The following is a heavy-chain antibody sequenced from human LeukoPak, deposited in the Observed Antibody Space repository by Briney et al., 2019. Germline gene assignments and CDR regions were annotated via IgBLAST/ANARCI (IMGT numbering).Heavy chain of an antibody. V-gene: IGHV2-5*05. Sequence: SGPTLVNPTQTLTLTCTFSGFSLSTSEVGVGWVRQPPGKALEWLALIYWDDDTRYGPSLQTRLTITKDTSKNQVVLTVTNMDPVDTATYYCVHRRTVTPFDIWGQGTMVTVSS. D-gene: IGHD4-11*01. CDR3: VHRRTVTPFDI. CDR2: IYWDDDT. CDR1: GFSLSTSEVG. J-gene: IGHJ3*02.